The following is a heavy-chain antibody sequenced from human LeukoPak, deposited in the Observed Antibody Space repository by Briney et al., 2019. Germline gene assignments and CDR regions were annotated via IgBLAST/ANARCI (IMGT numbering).Heavy chain of an antibody. J-gene: IGHJ4*02. CDR2: ISSSGTTT. V-gene: IGHV3-48*03. CDR3: AKGARGVTPVYYSDY. CDR1: GFTFSSYE. D-gene: IGHD4-23*01. Sequence: GGSLRLSCAASGFTFSSYEMNWVRQAPGKGLEWVSYISSSGTTTYYADSVKGRFTLSRDNSKNTLYLQMNSLRAGDTAVYYCAKGARGVTPVYYSDYWGQGILVTVSS.